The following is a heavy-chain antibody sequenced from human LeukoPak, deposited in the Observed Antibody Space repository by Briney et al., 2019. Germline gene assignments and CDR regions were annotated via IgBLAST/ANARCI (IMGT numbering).Heavy chain of an antibody. CDR1: GYTFTSYD. J-gene: IGHJ6*02. CDR3: ARGSSGWLHYYYYGMDV. Sequence: ASVKVSCKASGYTFTSYDINWVRQATGQGLEWMGWMNPNSGNTGYAQKFQGRVTMTRNTSISTAYMELSSLRSEDTAVYYCARGSSGWLHYYYYGMDVWGQGTTVTVSS. V-gene: IGHV1-8*01. CDR2: MNPNSGNT. D-gene: IGHD6-19*01.